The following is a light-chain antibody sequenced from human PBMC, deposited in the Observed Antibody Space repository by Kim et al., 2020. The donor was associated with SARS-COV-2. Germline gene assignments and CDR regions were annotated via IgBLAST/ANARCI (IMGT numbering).Light chain of an antibody. V-gene: IGKV1-8*01. J-gene: IGKJ4*01. CDR1: QGIAGY. Sequence: ASTGDRLTITCRASQGIAGYLAWYQQKPGKAPKLLLYAASTLQSGVPSRFSGSGSGTDFTLTISCLQSEDFATYYCQQYYGYPLTFGGGTKVDIK. CDR3: QQYYGYPLT. CDR2: AAS.